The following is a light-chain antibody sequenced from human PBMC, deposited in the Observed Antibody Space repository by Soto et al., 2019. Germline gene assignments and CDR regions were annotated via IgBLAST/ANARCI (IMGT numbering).Light chain of an antibody. Sequence: DIQMTQSPSTLSASVGDRVTITCRASQSVSTWLAWYQLKPGKAPKLLMRKASSLESGVPSRFSGSGSGTEFTLTINNLQPDDLATYYCQQYDGYWTFGQGTRVEIK. CDR1: QSVSTW. V-gene: IGKV1-5*03. CDR3: QQYDGYWT. J-gene: IGKJ1*01. CDR2: KAS.